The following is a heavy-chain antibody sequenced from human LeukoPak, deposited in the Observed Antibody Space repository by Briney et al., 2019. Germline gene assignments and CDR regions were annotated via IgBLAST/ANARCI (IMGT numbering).Heavy chain of an antibody. J-gene: IGHJ4*02. Sequence: PSETLSLTCTVSGDSISSYYWSWIRQPAGKGLEWIGRIYTSGSTNYNPSLKSRVTISVDKSKNQFSPKLSSVTAADTAVCYCARSTAMVPLDYWGQGTLVTASS. D-gene: IGHD5-18*01. CDR1: GDSISSYY. CDR2: IYTSGST. V-gene: IGHV4-4*07. CDR3: ARSTAMVPLDY.